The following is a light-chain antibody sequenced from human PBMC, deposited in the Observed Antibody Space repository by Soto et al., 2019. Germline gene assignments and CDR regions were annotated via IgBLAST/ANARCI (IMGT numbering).Light chain of an antibody. Sequence: DIVMTQFPVTLSVSPGERATLSCRASQSVSSNYLAWYQQKPGQAPRLVIFGASNRATGIPARFSGSGSGTELTITIRSLQSEDFEVYYCQQFNNWPLTFGGGTKVDIK. CDR3: QQFNNWPLT. J-gene: IGKJ4*01. CDR1: QSVSSN. V-gene: IGKV3-15*01. CDR2: GAS.